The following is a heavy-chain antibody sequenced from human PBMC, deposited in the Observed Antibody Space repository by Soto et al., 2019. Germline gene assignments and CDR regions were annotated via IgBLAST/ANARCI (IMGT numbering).Heavy chain of an antibody. V-gene: IGHV3-74*01. D-gene: IGHD2-21*01. CDR2: INTDGSAT. Sequence: GGSLRLSCAASGFTFSRYWMYWVRQAPGQGLVWVSRINTDGSATSYPDSVEGRFIVSRDNARDTLHLQMNSLRPDDTAVYYCARVQPDAFPPFFAYWGQGTLVTSPQ. CDR3: ARVQPDAFPPFFAY. J-gene: IGHJ4*02. CDR1: GFTFSRYW.